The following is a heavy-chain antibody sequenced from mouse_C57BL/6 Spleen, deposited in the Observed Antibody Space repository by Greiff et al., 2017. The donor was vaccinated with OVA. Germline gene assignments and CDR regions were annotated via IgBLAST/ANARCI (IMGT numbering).Heavy chain of an antibody. CDR1: GFTFSSYA. V-gene: IGHV5-4*03. Sequence: EVKLMESGGGLVKPGGSLKLSCAASGFTFSSYALSWVRQTPEKRLEWVATISDGGSYTYYPDNVKGRFTISRDNAKNNLYLQMSHLKSEDTAMYYCARFITTVVKWFAYWGQGTLVTVSA. CDR3: ARFITTVVKWFAY. CDR2: ISDGGSYT. D-gene: IGHD1-1*01. J-gene: IGHJ3*01.